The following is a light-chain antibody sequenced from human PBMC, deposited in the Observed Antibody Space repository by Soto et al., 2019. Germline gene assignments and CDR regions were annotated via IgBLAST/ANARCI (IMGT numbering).Light chain of an antibody. CDR1: TGAVTNGHY. Sequence: AVKTQEPALTVSPGGTVTLTWGSSTGAVTNGHYPYWFQQKPGQAPRTLIYDTTNRHSWTPARFSGSLLGGKAALTLSGAQPEDEAEYYCLLSYNGPYVFGTGTKVTVL. CDR3: LLSYNGPYV. CDR2: DTT. J-gene: IGLJ1*01. V-gene: IGLV7-46*01.